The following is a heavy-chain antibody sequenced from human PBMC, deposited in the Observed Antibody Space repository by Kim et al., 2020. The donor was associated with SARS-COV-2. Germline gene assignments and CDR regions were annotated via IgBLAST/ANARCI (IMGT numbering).Heavy chain of an antibody. D-gene: IGHD2-2*01. Sequence: SETLLTCTVSGGSISSYYWSWIRQPPGKGLEWIGYIYYSGSTNYNPSLKSRVTISVDTSKNQFSLKLSSVTAADTAVYYCARGREVVPAANDYYYYGMDVWGQGTTVTVSS. V-gene: IGHV4-59*13. CDR1: GGSISSYY. CDR2: IYYSGST. J-gene: IGHJ6*02. CDR3: ARGREVVPAANDYYYYGMDV.